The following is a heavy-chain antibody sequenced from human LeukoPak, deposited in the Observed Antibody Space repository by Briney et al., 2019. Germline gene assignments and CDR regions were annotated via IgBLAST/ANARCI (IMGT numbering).Heavy chain of an antibody. CDR3: ARDPQPSAAAGIDDYYYYYGMDV. CDR1: GDSISNNNW. D-gene: IGHD6-13*01. CDR2: IYHSEST. J-gene: IGHJ6*02. V-gene: IGHV4-4*02. Sequence: PSGTLSLTCAVSGDSISNNNWWSWVRQPPGKGLEWIGKIYHSESTNYNPSLKSRVTISVDKSKNQFSLNLRSVTAADTAVYYCARDPQPSAAAGIDDYYYYYGMDVWGQGTTVTVSS.